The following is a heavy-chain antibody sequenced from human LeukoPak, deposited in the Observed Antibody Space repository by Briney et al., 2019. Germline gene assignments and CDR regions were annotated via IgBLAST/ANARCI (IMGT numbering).Heavy chain of an antibody. D-gene: IGHD3-22*01. CDR2: IWYDGSNR. CDR1: GFTFSSYG. Sequence: PGRSLRLSCAASGFTFSSYGMHWVRQAPGKGLEWVALIWYDGSNRYYADSVKGRFTISRDTSKNTLYLQMNSLRAEDTAVYYCASASDHYDTYPDSWGQGTLVTVSS. V-gene: IGHV3-33*01. CDR3: ASASDHYDTYPDS. J-gene: IGHJ4*02.